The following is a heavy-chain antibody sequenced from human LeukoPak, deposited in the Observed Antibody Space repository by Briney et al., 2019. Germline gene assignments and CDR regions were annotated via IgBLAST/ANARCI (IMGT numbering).Heavy chain of an antibody. CDR1: GGSISSYY. CDR3: ARHSVYSYGFNYYYYMDV. D-gene: IGHD5-18*01. Sequence: SETLSLTCTVSGGSISSYYWSWIRQPAGKGLEWIGRIYTSGSTNYNPSLKSRVTMSVDTSKNQFSLKLSSVTAADTAVYYCARHSVYSYGFNYYYYMDVWGKGTTVTVSS. J-gene: IGHJ6*03. CDR2: IYTSGST. V-gene: IGHV4-4*07.